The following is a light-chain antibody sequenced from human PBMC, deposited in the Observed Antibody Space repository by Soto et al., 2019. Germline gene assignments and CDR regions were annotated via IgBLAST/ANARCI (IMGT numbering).Light chain of an antibody. J-gene: IGKJ2*01. CDR2: DAS. V-gene: IGKV1-33*01. CDR1: QDISNY. Sequence: DIQMTQSPSSLSASVGDRVTITCQASQDISNYLNWYQQKPGKAPKLLTYDASNLETGVPSRFSGSGSGTDFTFTISSLQPEDIATYYCQQYDNLPYTFGQGT. CDR3: QQYDNLPYT.